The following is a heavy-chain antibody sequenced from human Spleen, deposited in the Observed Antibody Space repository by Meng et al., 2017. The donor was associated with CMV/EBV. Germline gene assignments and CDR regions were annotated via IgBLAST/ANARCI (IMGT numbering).Heavy chain of an antibody. CDR3: ARVDDFHYYGMDV. D-gene: IGHD3-3*01. CDR2: IYYSGST. J-gene: IGHJ6*02. CDR1: GGSISSGGYY. Sequence: SETLSLTCTVSGGSISSGGYYWNWIRQHPGKGLEWIGYIYYSGSTYYNPSLKSRVTISVDTSKNQFSLKLSSVTAADTAVYYCARVDDFHYYGMDVWGQRTTVTVSS. V-gene: IGHV4-31*03.